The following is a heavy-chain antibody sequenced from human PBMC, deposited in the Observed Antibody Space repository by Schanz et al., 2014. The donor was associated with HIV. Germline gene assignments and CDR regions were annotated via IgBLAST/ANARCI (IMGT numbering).Heavy chain of an antibody. Sequence: EVQLVETGGRLIQPGGSLRLSCAASGFTVSSIYMSWVRQAPGRGLEWVSVIYSGGTTYYADSVKGRFTISRDNSKNTLYLQMNSLRAEDTALYYCAKRGPYTGRYEYFQQWGQGTLVTVSS. J-gene: IGHJ1*01. CDR2: IYSGGTT. V-gene: IGHV3-53*02. D-gene: IGHD1-26*01. CDR1: GFTVSSIY. CDR3: AKRGPYTGRYEYFQQ.